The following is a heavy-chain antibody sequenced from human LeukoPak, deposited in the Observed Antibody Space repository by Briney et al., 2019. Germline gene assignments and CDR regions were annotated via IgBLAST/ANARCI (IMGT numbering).Heavy chain of an antibody. CDR2: ISSNGGST. CDR3: ARVAGAYYYDSSGYYDY. Sequence: GGSLRFSGAASGFTFSSYAMHWVRQAPGKGLEYVSAISSNGGSTYYANSVKGRFTISRDNSKNTLYLQMGSLRAEDMAVYYCARVAGAYYYDSSGYYDYWGQGTLVTVSS. V-gene: IGHV3-64*01. D-gene: IGHD3-22*01. J-gene: IGHJ4*02. CDR1: GFTFSSYA.